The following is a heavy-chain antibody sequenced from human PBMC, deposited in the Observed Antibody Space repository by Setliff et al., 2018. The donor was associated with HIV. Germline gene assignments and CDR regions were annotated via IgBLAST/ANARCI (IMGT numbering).Heavy chain of an antibody. J-gene: IGHJ4*02. V-gene: IGHV3-74*03. Sequence: GGSLRLSCAASGFTFSNSWMHWVRQAPGKGLVWVSRINTDGSSATYADSVRGRFTISRDNTKNSLYLQMDGLRVEDTAVYYCARLRINDFWGQGTPVTVSS. CDR3: ARLRINDF. CDR2: INTDGSSA. CDR1: GFTFSNSW.